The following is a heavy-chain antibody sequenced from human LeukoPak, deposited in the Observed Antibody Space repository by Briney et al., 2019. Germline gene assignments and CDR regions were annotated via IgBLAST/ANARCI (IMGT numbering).Heavy chain of an antibody. CDR3: ARDSGLDYDILTGYYQPLDF. Sequence: SETLSLTCTVSGGSISSGNYYWSWIRQPAGKGLEWIGRIDTSGSTNYNPSLKSRVTISIDTSKNQFSLNLNSVTAADTAVYYCARDSGLDYDILTGYYQPLDFWGQGTLVTVSS. CDR1: GGSISSGNYY. J-gene: IGHJ4*02. D-gene: IGHD3-9*01. V-gene: IGHV4-61*02. CDR2: IDTSGST.